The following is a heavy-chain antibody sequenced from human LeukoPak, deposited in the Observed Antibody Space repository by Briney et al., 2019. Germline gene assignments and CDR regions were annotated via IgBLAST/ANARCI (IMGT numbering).Heavy chain of an antibody. J-gene: IGHJ4*02. V-gene: IGHV1-18*01. D-gene: IGHD2-2*01. CDR3: ARGARVPAAMGYFDY. CDR1: GYTFTSYG. CDR2: ISAYNGNT. Sequence: ASVKVSCKASGYTFTSYGISWVRQAPGQGLEWMGWISAYNGNTNYAQKLQGRVTMTTDTSTSTAYMELRNLRSDDTAVYYCARGARVPAAMGYFDYWGQGTLVTVSS.